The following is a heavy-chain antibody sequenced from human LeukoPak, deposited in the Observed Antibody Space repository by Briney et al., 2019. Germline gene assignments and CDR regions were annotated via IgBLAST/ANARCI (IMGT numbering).Heavy chain of an antibody. CDR2: INHSGST. D-gene: IGHD3-10*01. CDR3: ARHYGSGSYYTPYFDY. Sequence: SETLSLTCAVYGGSFSGYYWSWIRQPPGKGLEWIGEINHSGSTNYNPSLKTRVNISVDTSKNQFSLKVGSVTAADTAVYYCARHYGSGSYYTPYFDYWGQGTLVTVSS. V-gene: IGHV4-34*01. CDR1: GGSFSGYY. J-gene: IGHJ4*02.